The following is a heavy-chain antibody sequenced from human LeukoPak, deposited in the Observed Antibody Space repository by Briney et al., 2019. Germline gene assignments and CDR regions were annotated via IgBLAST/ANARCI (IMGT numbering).Heavy chain of an antibody. CDR3: ATKAYISSWLVGWYFDL. CDR2: ISSSGSTI. V-gene: IGHV3-48*02. Sequence: GGSLRLSCAASGLTFNYYAMSWVRQAPGKGLEWVSYISSSGSTIYYADSVKGRFTISRDNAKNSLSLQMNSLRDEDTGVYYCATKAYISSWLVGWYFDLWGRGTLVTVSS. D-gene: IGHD6-13*01. J-gene: IGHJ2*01. CDR1: GLTFNYYA.